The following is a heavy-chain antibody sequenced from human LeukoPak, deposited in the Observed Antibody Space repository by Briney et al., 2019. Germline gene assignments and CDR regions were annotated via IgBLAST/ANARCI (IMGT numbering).Heavy chain of an antibody. D-gene: IGHD2-2*01. J-gene: IGHJ5*02. CDR3: ARDGPPSVPAASQGQNWFDP. CDR1: GFTFSSYW. Sequence: GGSLRLSCAASGFTFSSYWVSWVRQAPGKGLEWVANIKQDGSEKYYVDSVKGRFTISRDNAKNSLYLQMNSLRAEDTAVYYCARDGPPSVPAASQGQNWFDPWGQGTLVTVSS. V-gene: IGHV3-7*01. CDR2: IKQDGSEK.